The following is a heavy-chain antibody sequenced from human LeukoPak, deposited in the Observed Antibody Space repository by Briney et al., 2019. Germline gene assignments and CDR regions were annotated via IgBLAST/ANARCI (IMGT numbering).Heavy chain of an antibody. CDR1: GFTFSSYS. V-gene: IGHV3-21*01. D-gene: IGHD6-19*01. CDR3: ARARGIAVAGTYALGFDY. CDR2: ISSSSSYI. J-gene: IGHJ4*02. Sequence: GGSPRLSCAASGFTFSSYSMNWVRQAPGKGLEWVSSISSSSSYIYYADSVKGRFTISRDNAKNSLYLQMNSLRAEDTAVYYCARARGIAVAGTYALGFDYWGQGTLVTVSS.